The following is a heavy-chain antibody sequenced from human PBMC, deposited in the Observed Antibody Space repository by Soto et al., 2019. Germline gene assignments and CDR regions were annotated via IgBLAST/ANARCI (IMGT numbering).Heavy chain of an antibody. J-gene: IGHJ6*03. V-gene: IGHV1-18*01. CDR2: ISAYNGNT. Sequence: QVQLVQSGAEVKKPGASVKVSCKASGYTFTSYGISWVRQAPGQGLEWMGWISAYNGNTNYAQKLQGGVTMTTDTSTSTAYMELRSLRSDDTAVYYCARDPPRSLQYQLLPYYYYYYMDVWGKGTTVTVSS. CDR3: ARDPPRSLQYQLLPYYYYYYMDV. CDR1: GYTFTSYG. D-gene: IGHD2-2*01.